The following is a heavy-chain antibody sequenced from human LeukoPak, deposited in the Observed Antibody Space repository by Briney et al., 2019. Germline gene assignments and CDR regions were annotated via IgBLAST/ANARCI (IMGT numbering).Heavy chain of an antibody. CDR3: RAMDRVGGDY. Sequence: SETLSLTCAVSGGSISSYYWSWIRQPPGKGLEWIGYIYYSGSTNYNPSLKSRVTISVDTSKNQFSLRLSSVTAADTAVYYCRAMDRVGGDYWGQGTLVTVSS. D-gene: IGHD5-18*01. J-gene: IGHJ4*02. CDR2: IYYSGST. CDR1: GGSISSYY. V-gene: IGHV4-59*08.